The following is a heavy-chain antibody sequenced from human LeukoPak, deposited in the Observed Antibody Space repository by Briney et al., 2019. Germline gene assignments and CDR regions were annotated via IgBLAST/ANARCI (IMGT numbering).Heavy chain of an antibody. V-gene: IGHV3-30*14. Sequence: GRSLRLSCAASGFTFSSYAMHWVRQAPGKGLEWVAVISYDGSNKYYADSVKGRFTISRDNSKNTLYLQMGSLRAEDMAVYYCASPGEGTYYFDYWGQGTLVTVSS. D-gene: IGHD3-16*01. CDR3: ASPGEGTYYFDY. CDR1: GFTFSSYA. CDR2: ISYDGSNK. J-gene: IGHJ4*02.